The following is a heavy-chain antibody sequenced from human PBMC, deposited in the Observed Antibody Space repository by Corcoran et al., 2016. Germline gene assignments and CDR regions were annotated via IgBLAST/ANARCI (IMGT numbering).Heavy chain of an antibody. D-gene: IGHD2-15*01. V-gene: IGHV4-4*07. CDR1: GGSISSYY. Sequence: QVQLQESGPGLVKPSETLSLTCTVSGGSISSYYWSWIRQPAGKGLEWIGRIYTSGSTNYNPSLKSRVTMSVDTSKNQFSLKLSSVTAADTAVYYWARDLIPGGCSGGSCYKGGDAFDIWGQGTMVTVSS. J-gene: IGHJ3*02. CDR2: IYTSGST. CDR3: ARDLIPGGCSGGSCYKGGDAFDI.